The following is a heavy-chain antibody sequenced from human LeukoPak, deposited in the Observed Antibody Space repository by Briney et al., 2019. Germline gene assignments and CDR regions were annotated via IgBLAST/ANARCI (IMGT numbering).Heavy chain of an antibody. CDR1: GGSISSGDYY. D-gene: IGHD1-26*01. Sequence: KTSQTLSLTCTVSGGSISSGDYYWSWIRQPPGKGLEWIGYIYYSGSTYYNPSLKSRVTISVDTSKNQFSLKLSSVTAADTAVYYCAREPPGSYYGGNWFGPWGQGTLVTVSS. CDR3: AREPPGSYYGGNWFGP. J-gene: IGHJ5*02. V-gene: IGHV4-30-4*01. CDR2: IYYSGST.